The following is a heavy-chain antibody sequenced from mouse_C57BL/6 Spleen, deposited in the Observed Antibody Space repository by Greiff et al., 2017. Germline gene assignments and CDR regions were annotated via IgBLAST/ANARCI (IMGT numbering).Heavy chain of an antibody. V-gene: IGHV1-81*01. CDR3: GREAAQAPCAY. CDR1: GYTFTSYG. CDR2: IYPRSGNT. D-gene: IGHD3-2*02. Sequence: QVQLQQSGAELARPGASVKLSCKASGYTFTSYGISWVKQRTGQGLEWIGEIYPRSGNTYYNEKFKGKATLTADKSSSTAYMELRSLTSEDSAVYFCGREAAQAPCAYWGQGTLVTVSA. J-gene: IGHJ3*01.